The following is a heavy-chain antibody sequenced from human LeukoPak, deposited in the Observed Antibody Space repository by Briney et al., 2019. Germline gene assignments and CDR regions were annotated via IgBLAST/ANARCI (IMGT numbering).Heavy chain of an antibody. CDR2: ISGDAADI. Sequence: GGSLRLSCAASGFTFRNYGMSWVRQAPGKGLEWVSAISGDAADIFYADSAKGRFTISRDNSKNTLYLQLNSLRAEDTAVYYCARDHHRRHYDSQARDTFDIWGQGTMATVSS. J-gene: IGHJ3*02. V-gene: IGHV3-23*01. CDR3: ARDHHRRHYDSQARDTFDI. CDR1: GFTFRNYG. D-gene: IGHD3-22*01.